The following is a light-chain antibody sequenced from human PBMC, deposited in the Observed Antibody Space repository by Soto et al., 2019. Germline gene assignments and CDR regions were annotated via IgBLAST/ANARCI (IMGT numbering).Light chain of an antibody. CDR2: SNN. V-gene: IGLV1-44*01. CDR3: AASDYSLNGKV. J-gene: IGLJ2*01. CDR1: SSNIGSNT. Sequence: QPVLTQPPSASGTPGQRVTISCSGSSSNIGSNTVNWYQQLPGTAPKLLIYSNNQRPSGVPDRFSGSKSDTSASLAISGLQSEDEAVYYCAASDYSLNGKVFGGGTNLTVL.